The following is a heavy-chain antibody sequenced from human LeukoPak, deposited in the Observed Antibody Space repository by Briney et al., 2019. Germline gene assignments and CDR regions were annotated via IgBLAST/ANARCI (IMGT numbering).Heavy chain of an antibody. J-gene: IGHJ4*02. Sequence: SVKVSCKASGYTFTSYGISWVRQAPGQGLEWMGSVIPIFGKAKYAQKFQGRVTITADKSTSTAYVELSSLRSEDTAVYYCARASGSYRRLDYWGQGTLVTVSS. CDR3: ARASGSYRRLDY. CDR1: GYTFTSYG. D-gene: IGHD1-26*01. CDR2: VIPIFGKA. V-gene: IGHV1-69*04.